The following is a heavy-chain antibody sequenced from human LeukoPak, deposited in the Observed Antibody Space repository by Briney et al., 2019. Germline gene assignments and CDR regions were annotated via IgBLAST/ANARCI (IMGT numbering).Heavy chain of an antibody. D-gene: IGHD3-22*01. CDR2: ISGSGGST. J-gene: IGHJ4*02. CDR3: AKDPYYYDSSGYYYLVGGGY. Sequence: GGFLRLSCAASGFTFSSYAMSWVRQAPGKGLEWVSAISGSGGSTYYADSVKGRFTISRDNSKNTLYLQMNSLRAEDTAVYYCAKDPYYYDSSGYYYLVGGGYWGQGTLVTVSS. V-gene: IGHV3-23*01. CDR1: GFTFSSYA.